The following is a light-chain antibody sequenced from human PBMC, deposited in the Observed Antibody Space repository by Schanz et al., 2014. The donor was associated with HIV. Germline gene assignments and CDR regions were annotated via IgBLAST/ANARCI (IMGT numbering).Light chain of an antibody. J-gene: IGKJ4*01. CDR2: DAS. CDR3: QQRSNWPPLT. Sequence: EVVMTQSPATLSVSPGERATLSCRASHSVHNYLAWYQQRPGHAPRLLIYDASKRATGIPARFSGSGSGTDFTLTISNLEPEDFAVYYCQQRSNWPPLTFGGGTKVEIK. CDR1: HSVHNY. V-gene: IGKV3-11*01.